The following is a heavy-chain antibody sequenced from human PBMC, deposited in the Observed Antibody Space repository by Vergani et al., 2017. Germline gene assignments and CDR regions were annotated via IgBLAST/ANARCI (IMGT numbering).Heavy chain of an antibody. CDR3: ARGRVVAARGGGYYYYGMDV. V-gene: IGHV4-39*07. CDR1: GGSISSSSYY. D-gene: IGHD2-15*01. J-gene: IGHJ6*02. CDR2: IYYSGST. Sequence: QLQLQESGPGLVKPSETLSLTCTVSGGSISSSSYYWGWIRQPPGKGLEWIGSIYYSGSTYYNPSLKSRVTISVDTSKNQFSLKLSSVTAADTAVYYCARGRVVAARGGGYYYYGMDVWGQGTTVTVSS.